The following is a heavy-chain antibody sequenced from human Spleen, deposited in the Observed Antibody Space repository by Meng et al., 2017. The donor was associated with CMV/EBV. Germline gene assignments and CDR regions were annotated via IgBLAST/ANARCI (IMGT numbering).Heavy chain of an antibody. Sequence: GGSLRLSCAASGFTFSSYGMHWVRQAPGKGLEWVSSISSSSSFIYYSDSVKGRFTVSRDNSKNTLSLQMNSLRADDTAVYYCAKEVLTTTETYFDYWGQGTLVTVSS. J-gene: IGHJ4*02. D-gene: IGHD4/OR15-4a*01. CDR3: AKEVLTTTETYFDY. CDR2: ISSSSSFI. CDR1: GFTFSSYG. V-gene: IGHV3-21*04.